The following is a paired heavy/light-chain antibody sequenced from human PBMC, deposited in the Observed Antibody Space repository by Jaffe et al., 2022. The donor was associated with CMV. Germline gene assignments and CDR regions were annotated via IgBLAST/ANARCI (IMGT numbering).Light chain of an antibody. CDR2: GAS. V-gene: IGKV1-39*01. J-gene: IGKJ2*01. CDR3: QQAYTNEYT. Sequence: DIQMTQSPSSLSASVGDTVTITCRASQNIRRYLNWYQHKPGKAPDLLIYGASILEGGAPSRFSGTGSGTDFSLIISGLQPEDFATYFCQQAYTNEYTFGQGTTLQIK. CDR1: QNIRRY.
Heavy chain of an antibody. D-gene: IGHD6-19*01. Sequence: EVQLVQSGAEVKKPGESLRISCEGSGYIFTDYWLAWVRQTPGKGLEWVGSLYPGDSDVRYGPSFQGQVTISADKSTNTAYLQWGSLKASDTATYYCAKIRQLPPHNWFDSWGQGTLVTVSS. CDR2: LYPGDSDV. J-gene: IGHJ5*01. V-gene: IGHV5-51*01. CDR1: GYIFTDYW. CDR3: AKIRQLPPHNWFDS.